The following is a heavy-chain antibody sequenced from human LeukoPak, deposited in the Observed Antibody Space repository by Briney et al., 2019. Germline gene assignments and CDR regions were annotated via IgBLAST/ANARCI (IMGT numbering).Heavy chain of an antibody. CDR2: INTSGSTI. CDR3: VRGGGGDSAFDY. CDR1: GFFFWRYW. J-gene: IGHJ4*02. V-gene: IGHV3-48*03. Sequence: QSGVSLRLSCAASGFFFWRYWMRWARRATGGGLEWVSYINTSGSTIYEADSVKGRFTISRDNAKNSLYFQMNSLRAEDTALYYCVRGGGGDSAFDYWGQGTLVTVCS. D-gene: IGHD2-21*02.